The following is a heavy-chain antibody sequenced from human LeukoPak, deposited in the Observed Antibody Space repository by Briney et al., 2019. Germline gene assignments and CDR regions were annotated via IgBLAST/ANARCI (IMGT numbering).Heavy chain of an antibody. CDR1: GGSISSSSYY. V-gene: IGHV4-39*01. J-gene: IGHJ4*02. CDR2: IYYGGST. D-gene: IGHD2-21*02. Sequence: SETLSLTCTVSGGSISSSSYYWGWIRQPPGKGLEWIASIYYGGSTYYNPSLKSRVTMSVDTSKNQFSLKLSSVTAADTALYYCARQTSVVTMYYFDQWGQGTLVTVSS. CDR3: ARQTSVVTMYYFDQ.